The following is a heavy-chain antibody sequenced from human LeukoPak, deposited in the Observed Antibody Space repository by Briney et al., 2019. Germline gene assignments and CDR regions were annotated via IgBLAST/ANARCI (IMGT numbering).Heavy chain of an antibody. Sequence: PSETLSLTCTVSGGSISSSSYYWGWIRQPPGKGLEWIGSIYYSGSTYYNPSLKSRVTISVDTSKNQFSLKLSSVTAADTAVYYCAREGSTPGIAAAGLDYWGQGTLVTASS. CDR3: AREGSTPGIAAAGLDY. CDR1: GGSISSSSYY. J-gene: IGHJ4*02. CDR2: IYYSGST. D-gene: IGHD6-13*01. V-gene: IGHV4-39*07.